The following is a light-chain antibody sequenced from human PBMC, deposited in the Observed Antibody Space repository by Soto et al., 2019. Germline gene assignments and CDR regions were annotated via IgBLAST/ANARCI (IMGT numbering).Light chain of an antibody. Sequence: EIVLTQSPGTLSLSPGERATLSCRASQSVSSSDLAWYQQKPGQAPRLLIYGASSRATGIPDRFSGSVSGTDFTLTISRLEPEDFAVYYCHQYDSSPLTFGGGTKVEIK. V-gene: IGKV3-20*01. CDR3: HQYDSSPLT. J-gene: IGKJ4*01. CDR1: QSVSSSD. CDR2: GAS.